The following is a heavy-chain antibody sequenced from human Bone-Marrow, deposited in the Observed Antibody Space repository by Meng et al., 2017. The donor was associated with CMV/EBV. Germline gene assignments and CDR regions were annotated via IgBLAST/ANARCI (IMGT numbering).Heavy chain of an antibody. J-gene: IGHJ6*02. V-gene: IGHV3-21*06. Sequence: GESLKISCAASGFTFSSYSMNWVRQAPGKGLEWVSSISSSSSYIYYADSVKGRFTISRDNAKNSLSLQMNSLRAEDTAVYYCARERDSDMDVWGQGTTVTVSS. CDR3: ARERDSDMDV. CDR2: ISSSSSYI. CDR1: GFTFSSYS.